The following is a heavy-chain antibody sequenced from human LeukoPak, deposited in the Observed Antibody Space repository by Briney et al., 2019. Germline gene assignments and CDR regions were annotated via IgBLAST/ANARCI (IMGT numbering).Heavy chain of an antibody. CDR1: GFTFSNAW. V-gene: IGHV3-15*01. CDR3: TTDPGYSGSYGPSLLYYFDY. J-gene: IGHJ4*02. D-gene: IGHD1-26*01. CDR2: IKSKTDGGTT. Sequence: PGGSLRLSCAASGFTFSNAWMSWVRQAPGKGLEWVGRIKSKTDGGTTDYAAPVKGRFTISRDDSKNTLYLQMNSLKTEDTAVYYCTTDPGYSGSYGPSLLYYFDYWGQGTLVTVSS.